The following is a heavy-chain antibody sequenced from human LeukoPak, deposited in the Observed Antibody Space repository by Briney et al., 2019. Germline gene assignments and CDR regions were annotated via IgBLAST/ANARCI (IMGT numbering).Heavy chain of an antibody. CDR2: IYHSGST. CDR1: GGSISSSNW. Sequence: SGTLSLTCAVYGGSISSSNWWSWVRQPPGKGLEWIGSIYHSGSTYYNPSLKSRVTISVDTSKNQFSLKLSSVTAADTAVYYCARDGYYYDSSGYYNDWFDSWGQGTLVTVSS. J-gene: IGHJ5*01. V-gene: IGHV4-4*02. CDR3: ARDGYYYDSSGYYNDWFDS. D-gene: IGHD3-22*01.